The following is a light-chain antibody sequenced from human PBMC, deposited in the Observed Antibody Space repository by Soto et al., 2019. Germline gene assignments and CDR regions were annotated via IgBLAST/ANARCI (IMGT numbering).Light chain of an antibody. Sequence: DIQMTQSPSSLSASVGDRVTITCRASQSISHSLNWYPQKPGKAPKLLIYAGSSLQSGVPSRFIGSGSGTDFSLTISSLQPEDFATDYGQQRFTFGPGTKVDIK. CDR2: AGS. CDR3: QQRFT. J-gene: IGKJ3*01. V-gene: IGKV1-39*01. CDR1: QSISHS.